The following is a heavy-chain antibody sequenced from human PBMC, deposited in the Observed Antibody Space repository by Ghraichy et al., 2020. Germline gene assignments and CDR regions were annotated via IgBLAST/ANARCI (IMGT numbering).Heavy chain of an antibody. Sequence: SETLSLTCAVYGGSFSGYYWSWIRQPPGKGLEWIGEINHSGSTNYNPSLKSRVTISVDTSKNQFSLKLSSVTAADTAVYYCARAGFIAAAVYYYGMDVWGQGTTVTVSS. J-gene: IGHJ6*02. D-gene: IGHD6-13*01. CDR3: ARAGFIAAAVYYYGMDV. V-gene: IGHV4-34*01. CDR2: INHSGST. CDR1: GGSFSGYY.